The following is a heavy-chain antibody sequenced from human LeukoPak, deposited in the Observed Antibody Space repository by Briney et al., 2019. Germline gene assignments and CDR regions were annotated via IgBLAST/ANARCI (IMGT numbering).Heavy chain of an antibody. V-gene: IGHV4-30-2*01. CDR2: IYHSGST. J-gene: IGHJ6*03. CDR1: GGSINGGAYY. Sequence: SQTLSLTCTVSGGSINGGAYYWSWIRQPPGKGLEWIGYIYHSGSTYYNPSLKNRVTISIDRSKNQFSLKVNSVTAADTAVYYCARVRRYYYGSGTSRAYYYYMDVWGKGTMVTVSS. CDR3: ARVRRYYYGSGTSRAYYYYMDV. D-gene: IGHD3-10*01.